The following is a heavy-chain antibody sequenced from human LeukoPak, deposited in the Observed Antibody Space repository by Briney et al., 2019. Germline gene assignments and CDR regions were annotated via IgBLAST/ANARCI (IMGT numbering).Heavy chain of an antibody. V-gene: IGHV3-23*01. CDR3: ARLISTSSSRFSDY. CDR2: LSGSGAST. CDR1: GFTFSSYA. J-gene: IGHJ4*02. D-gene: IGHD6-6*01. Sequence: PGGSLRLSCAASGFTFSSYAMSWVRQAPGKGLEWVSTLSGSGASTSYADSVKGRFTISRDNSKNTLYLQMHSLRAEDTAVYYCARLISTSSSRFSDYWGQGTLVTVSS.